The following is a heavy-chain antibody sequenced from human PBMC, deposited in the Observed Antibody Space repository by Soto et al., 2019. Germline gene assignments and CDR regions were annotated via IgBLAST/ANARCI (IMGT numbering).Heavy chain of an antibody. Sequence: EVQLVESGGGLVQPGGSPRLSCAASGLIFSDYHMDWVRQAPGKGLEWVGRIRRKANSYTTEYAASVKGRFTNSRDDSKDALYLQMNSLKTEDTAVYYCAMLGGWSGGSNDMDVGGQGTTVTVSS. V-gene: IGHV3-72*01. D-gene: IGHD6-19*01. J-gene: IGHJ6*02. CDR1: GLIFSDYH. CDR3: AMLGGWSGGSNDMDV. CDR2: IRRKANSYTT.